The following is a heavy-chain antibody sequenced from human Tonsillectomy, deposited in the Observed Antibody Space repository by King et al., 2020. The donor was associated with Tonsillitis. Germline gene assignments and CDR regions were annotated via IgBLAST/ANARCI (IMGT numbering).Heavy chain of an antibody. CDR1: GFTFSSYG. CDR3: ARDGGYCTNGVCSHDAFDI. CDR2: IWYDGSNK. J-gene: IGHJ3*02. Sequence: VQLVESGGGVVQPGSSLILSCAASGFTFSSYGMHLVRQAPGKGLEWVAVIWYDGSNKYYADSVKGRFTISRDNSKNTLYLQMNSLRAEDTAVYYCARDGGYCTNGVCSHDAFDIWGQGTMVTVSS. D-gene: IGHD2-8*01. V-gene: IGHV3-33*01.